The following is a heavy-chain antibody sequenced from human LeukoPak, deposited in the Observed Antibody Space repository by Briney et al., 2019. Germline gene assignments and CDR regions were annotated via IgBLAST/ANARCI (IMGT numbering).Heavy chain of an antibody. CDR2: INSDGSST. J-gene: IGHJ3*02. CDR1: GFTFSSYW. CDR3: ARGSPPKIVVVVAAAADAFDI. Sequence: PGGSLRLSCAASGFTFSSYWMHWVRQAPGKGLVWVSRINSDGSSTSYADSVKGRFTISRDNSKNTLYLQMNSLRAEDTAVYYCARGSPPKIVVVVAAAADAFDIWGQGTMVTVSS. D-gene: IGHD2-15*01. V-gene: IGHV3-74*01.